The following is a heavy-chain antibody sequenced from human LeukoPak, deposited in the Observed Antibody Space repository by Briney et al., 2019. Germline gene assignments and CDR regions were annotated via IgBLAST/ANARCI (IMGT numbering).Heavy chain of an antibody. D-gene: IGHD2-8*02. V-gene: IGHV3-23*01. CDR1: GFTFSSYA. CDR3: AKLATLVVPLDY. J-gene: IGHJ4*02. CDR2: ITASGGTT. Sequence: LSCADXGFTFSSYAMRWVRQAQGKGGEFVLAITASGGTTYYAVSVKPPFTISRDNSKNPLYLQMNSLRAEDTAVYYCAKLATLVVPLDYWGQGTLVTVSS.